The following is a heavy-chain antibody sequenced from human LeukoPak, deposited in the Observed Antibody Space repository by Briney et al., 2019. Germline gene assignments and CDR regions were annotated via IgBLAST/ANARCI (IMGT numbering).Heavy chain of an antibody. J-gene: IGHJ6*03. Sequence: PGGSLRLSCAASGFSFSRYWMSWVRQTPGKGLEWVANINQDGSDKYYVDSVKGRFTISRDNSKNTLYLQMNSLRAEDTAVYYCAKDQMRLRSYYYMDVWGKGTTVTVSS. CDR3: AKDQMRLRSYYYMDV. CDR2: INQDGSDK. CDR1: GFSFSRYW. V-gene: IGHV3-7*01. D-gene: IGHD6-25*01.